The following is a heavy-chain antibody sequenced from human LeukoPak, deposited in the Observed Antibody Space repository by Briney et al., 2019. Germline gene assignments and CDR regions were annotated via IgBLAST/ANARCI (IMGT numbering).Heavy chain of an antibody. CDR3: ARDVGVTRFDP. CDR2: ISANNGNT. J-gene: IGHJ5*02. Sequence: ASVKVSCKASGNTFSNYGFSWVRQAPGQGLEWMGWISANNGNTDYAQNFQGRVTPTTDTSTGIAYMELRSLTSDDTAVYYCARDVGVTRFDPWGQGTLVTVSS. D-gene: IGHD3-22*01. CDR1: GNTFSNYG. V-gene: IGHV1-18*01.